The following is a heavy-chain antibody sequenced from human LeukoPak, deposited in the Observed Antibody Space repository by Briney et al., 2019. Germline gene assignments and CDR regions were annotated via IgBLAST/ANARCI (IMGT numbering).Heavy chain of an antibody. D-gene: IGHD3-22*01. CDR1: GYTFTSYY. Sequence: ASVKVSCKASGYTFTSYYMHWVRQAPGQGLEWMGIINPSGGSTSYAQKFQGRVTMTRDTSTSTVYMELSSLRSEDTAVYYCARDNYYDSSGYYYVPDYWGQGTLVTVSS. CDR2: INPSGGST. CDR3: ARDNYYDSSGYYYVPDY. V-gene: IGHV1-46*01. J-gene: IGHJ4*02.